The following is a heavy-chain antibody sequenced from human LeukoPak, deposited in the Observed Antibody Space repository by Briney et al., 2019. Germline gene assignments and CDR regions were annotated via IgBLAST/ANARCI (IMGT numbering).Heavy chain of an antibody. J-gene: IGHJ4*02. CDR3: ARGSGWLIDY. CDR2: IMQGAREI. V-gene: IGHV3-7*01. D-gene: IGHD6-19*01. Sequence: GGPLRLSCAASGFTFSNYWMHWVRQAPGKGLEWVANIMQGAREIHCVDSAKGRFTISRDDAKNSLSLQMSSLRAEDTAVYYCARGSGWLIDYWGQGTLVTVSS. CDR1: GFTFSNYW.